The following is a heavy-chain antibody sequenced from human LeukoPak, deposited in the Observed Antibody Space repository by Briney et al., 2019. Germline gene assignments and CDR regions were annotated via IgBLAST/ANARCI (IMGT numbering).Heavy chain of an antibody. CDR1: GVTFSSYA. J-gene: IGHJ4*02. CDR2: MSGSGGST. Sequence: GGSLRLSCAASGVTFSSYAMSWVRQAPGKGLEWVSAMSGSGGSTYYADSVKGRFTISRDNSKNTVYLQMNSLRVEDTSVYYCARDGRCSSSGCPSGFFDYWGQGTLVTVSS. V-gene: IGHV3-23*01. CDR3: ARDGRCSSSGCPSGFFDY. D-gene: IGHD2-2*01.